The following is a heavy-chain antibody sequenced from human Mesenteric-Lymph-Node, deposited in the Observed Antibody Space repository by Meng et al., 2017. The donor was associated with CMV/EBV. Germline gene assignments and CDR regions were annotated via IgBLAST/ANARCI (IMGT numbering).Heavy chain of an antibody. CDR1: AFTFSSYT. V-gene: IGHV3-21*01. J-gene: IGHJ4*02. D-gene: IGHD6-13*01. CDR3: ARGGSGIAAYYFDY. CDR2: ISSRSTYI. Sequence: GESLKISCAASAFTFSSYTMNWVRQAPGKGLEWVSSISSRSTYIYYADSLKGRFIISRDNAKNSLYLQMNSLSAEDTALYYCARGGSGIAAYYFDYWGQGTLVTVSS.